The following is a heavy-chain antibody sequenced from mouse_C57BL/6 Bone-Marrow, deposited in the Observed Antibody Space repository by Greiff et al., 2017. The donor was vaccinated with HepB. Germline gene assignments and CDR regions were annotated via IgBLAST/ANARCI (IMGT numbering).Heavy chain of an antibody. J-gene: IGHJ4*01. V-gene: IGHV5-16*01. Sequence: EVHLVESEGGLVQPGSSMKLSCTASGFTFSDYYMAWVRQVPEKGLEWVANINYDGSSTYYLDSLKSRFIISRDNAKNILYLQMSSLKSEDTATYYCARDGDYGSSYYAMDYWGQGTSVTVSS. D-gene: IGHD1-1*01. CDR2: INYDGSST. CDR1: GFTFSDYY. CDR3: ARDGDYGSSYYAMDY.